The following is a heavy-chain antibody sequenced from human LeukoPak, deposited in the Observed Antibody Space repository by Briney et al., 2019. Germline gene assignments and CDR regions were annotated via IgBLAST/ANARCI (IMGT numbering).Heavy chain of an antibody. D-gene: IGHD3-10*01. V-gene: IGHV3-33*06. Sequence: PGRSLRLSCAASGFTFSSYGMHWLRQAPGKGLEWVAVIWYDGSNKYYADSVKGRFTISRDNSKNTLYLQMNSLRAEDTAVYYCAKDYYGSGETEPFYFDYWGQGTLVTVSS. J-gene: IGHJ4*02. CDR2: IWYDGSNK. CDR3: AKDYYGSGETEPFYFDY. CDR1: GFTFSSYG.